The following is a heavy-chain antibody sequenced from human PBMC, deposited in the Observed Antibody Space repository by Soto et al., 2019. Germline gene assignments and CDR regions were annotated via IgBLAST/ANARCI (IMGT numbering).Heavy chain of an antibody. D-gene: IGHD1-26*01. V-gene: IGHV1-69*02. CDR1: GGTFSSYT. CDR2: IIPILGIA. Sequence: QVQLVQSGAEVKKPGSSVKVSCKASGGTFSSYTISWVRQAPGQGLEWMGRIIPILGIANYAQKFQGRVTITADKSTSTAYRELSSLRAEDTAVYYCARALVGATTNFDYWGQGTLVTVSS. J-gene: IGHJ4*02. CDR3: ARALVGATTNFDY.